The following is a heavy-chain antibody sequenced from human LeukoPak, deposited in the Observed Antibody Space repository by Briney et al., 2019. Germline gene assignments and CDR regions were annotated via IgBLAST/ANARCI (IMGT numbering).Heavy chain of an antibody. V-gene: IGHV1-69*13. CDR3: ARYPVVVITNGMDV. D-gene: IGHD3-22*01. J-gene: IGHJ6*02. Sequence: GASVKVSCKASGGTFTSYATSWVRQAPGQGLEWMGGIIPIFGTANYAQKFQGRVTITADESTSTAYMELSSLRSEDTAVYYCARYPVVVITNGMDVWGQGTTVTVSS. CDR2: IIPIFGTA. CDR1: GGTFTSYA.